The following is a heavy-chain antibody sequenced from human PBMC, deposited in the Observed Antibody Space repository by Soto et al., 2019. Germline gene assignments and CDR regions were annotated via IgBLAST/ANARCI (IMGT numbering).Heavy chain of an antibody. V-gene: IGHV4-34*01. CDR1: GGSFSGYY. CDR2: INHSGST. D-gene: IGHD3-3*01. Sequence: NPSETLSLTCAVYGGSFSGYYWNWIRQPPGKGLEWIGEINHSGSTNYNPSLKSRVTISVDASKNQFSLKLTSVTAADTAVYYCASPYYDFWSGYNPNGMDVWGQGTTVT. CDR3: ASPYYDFWSGYNPNGMDV. J-gene: IGHJ6*02.